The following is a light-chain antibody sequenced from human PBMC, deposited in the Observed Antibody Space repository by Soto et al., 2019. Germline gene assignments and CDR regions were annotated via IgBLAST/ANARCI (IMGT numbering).Light chain of an antibody. CDR1: SSDVGGYNY. V-gene: IGLV2-14*01. J-gene: IGLJ1*01. Sequence: QSVLTQPASVSGSPGQSITISCTGTSSDVGGYNYVSWYQQHPGKAPKLMIYEVSNRPSGVSNRFSGSKSGNTASLTISGLQAEDEADYYCSSYTSSSTLVFGTGTKVPVL. CDR3: SSYTSSSTLV. CDR2: EVS.